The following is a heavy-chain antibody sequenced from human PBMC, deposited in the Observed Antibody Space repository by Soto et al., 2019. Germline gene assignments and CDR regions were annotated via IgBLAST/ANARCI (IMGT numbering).Heavy chain of an antibody. J-gene: IGHJ5*02. Sequence: GSLSLSCAASGFTFSGYWMHWIRPAPGKGPVWVARIKNDGTIPSYAESVKCRFTIFSDNAKNTLYLQMNSLTAEVTAVSYCANADWFDARGRGTL. V-gene: IGHV3-74*01. D-gene: IGHD2-8*01. CDR2: IKNDGTIP. CDR1: GFTFSGYW. CDR3: ANADWFDA.